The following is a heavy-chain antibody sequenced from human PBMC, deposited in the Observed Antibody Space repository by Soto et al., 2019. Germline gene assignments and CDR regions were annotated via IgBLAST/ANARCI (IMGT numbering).Heavy chain of an antibody. Sequence: GGSLRLSCAASGFTFSSYAMSWVRQAPGKGLEWVSAISGSGGSTYYADSVKGRFTISRDNSKNTLYLQMNSLRAEDTAVYYCAKVYSTTVVNGYDAFDIWGQGQWSPSPQ. CDR3: AKVYSTTVVNGYDAFDI. CDR2: ISGSGGST. J-gene: IGHJ3*02. V-gene: IGHV3-23*01. CDR1: GFTFSSYA. D-gene: IGHD4-17*01.